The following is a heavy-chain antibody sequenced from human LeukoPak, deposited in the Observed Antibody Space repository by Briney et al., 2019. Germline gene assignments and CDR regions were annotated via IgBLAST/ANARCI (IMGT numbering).Heavy chain of an antibody. D-gene: IGHD3-22*01. V-gene: IGHV3-23*01. Sequence: PGGSLRLSCAASGFIFSNAWMNWVRQAPGKGLEWVSTISGSGGNTYYADSVKGRFTISRDNSKNTLYLQMNSLRAEDTAVYYCAKKYYYDSSGKGDVFDIWGQGTMVTVSS. CDR3: AKKYYYDSSGKGDVFDI. CDR1: GFIFSNAW. J-gene: IGHJ3*02. CDR2: ISGSGGNT.